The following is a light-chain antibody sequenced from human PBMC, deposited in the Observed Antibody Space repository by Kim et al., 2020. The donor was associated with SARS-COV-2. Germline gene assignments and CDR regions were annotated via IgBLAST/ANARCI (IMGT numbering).Light chain of an antibody. J-gene: IGKJ5*01. CDR3: QQYDNLPIT. CDR2: DAS. Sequence: ASVGERVTITCQASQDIRNRLNWCQQKPGKAPKVLIYDASNLETGVPSRFSGSGSGTDFTFTITSLQPDDIATYYCQQYDNLPITFGQGTRLEIK. V-gene: IGKV1-33*01. CDR1: QDIRNR.